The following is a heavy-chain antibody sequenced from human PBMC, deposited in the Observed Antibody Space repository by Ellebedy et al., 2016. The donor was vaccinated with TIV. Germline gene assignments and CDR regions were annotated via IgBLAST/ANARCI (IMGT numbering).Heavy chain of an antibody. D-gene: IGHD2-21*02. J-gene: IGHJ6*02. V-gene: IGHV1-2*02. CDR2: INPNSGDT. CDR1: GYTFTGYY. CDR3: ACDITYCDADCSSLYGLDV. Sequence: ASVKVSCKASGYTFTGYYMHWVRQAPGQGLEWMGWINPNSGDTNFAQKFQGRVTMTTDTSITTAYMELSRLRSDDTAIYFCACDITYCDADCSSLYGLDVWGHGTTVTVSS.